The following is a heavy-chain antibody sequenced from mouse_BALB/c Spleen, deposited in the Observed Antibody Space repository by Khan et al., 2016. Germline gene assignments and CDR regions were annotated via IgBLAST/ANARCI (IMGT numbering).Heavy chain of an antibody. J-gene: IGHJ1*01. D-gene: IGHD1-1*01. CDR2: INTYSGES. Sequence: QIQLVQSGPELKKPGKTVKISCKASGYTFTNYGMNWVKQAPGKGLKWMGWINTYSGESTYADDFKGRFAFSLATSANTASLQIKNLKNEEKATYFCARYRYYYGSSRYFDVWGAGTTVTVSS. CDR1: GYTFTNYG. CDR3: ARYRYYYGSSRYFDV. V-gene: IGHV9-1*02.